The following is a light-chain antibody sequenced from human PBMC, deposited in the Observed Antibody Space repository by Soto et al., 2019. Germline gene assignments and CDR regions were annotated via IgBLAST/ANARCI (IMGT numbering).Light chain of an antibody. CDR3: CSYTSTSTRL. V-gene: IGLV2-14*01. Sequence: QSALTQPASVSGSPGQSITISCTGTSSDVGSYDYVSWYQQHPGKVPKLIIYEVSNRPSGVSNRFSGSKSGNTASLTISGLXAEDEADYYCCSYTSTSTRLFGGGTKLTVL. CDR2: EVS. CDR1: SSDVGSYDY. J-gene: IGLJ2*01.